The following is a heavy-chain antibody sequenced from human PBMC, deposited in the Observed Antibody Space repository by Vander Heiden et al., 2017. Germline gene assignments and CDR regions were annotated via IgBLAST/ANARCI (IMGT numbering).Heavy chain of an antibody. J-gene: IGHJ4*02. CDR3: ARQNWDYGDRFDY. V-gene: IGHV3-23*01. CDR2: IRGVDAPA. Sequence: EVQLLESGGGLVQPGGSLRLSCAASGFTFTDYAMSWVRQAPGKGLEWVSTIRGVDAPAHDADSLKGRFTISRDNSKNTLYLQMNSLRAVDTAVYYCARQNWDYGDRFDYWGQGALVTVSS. D-gene: IGHD4-17*01. CDR1: GFTFTDYA.